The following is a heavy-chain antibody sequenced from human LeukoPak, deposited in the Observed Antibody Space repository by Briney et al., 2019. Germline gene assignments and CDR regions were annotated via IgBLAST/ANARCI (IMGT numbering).Heavy chain of an antibody. Sequence: GGSPRLSCAASGFTFSSYSMNWVRQAPGKGLEWVSYISSSSSTIYYADSVKGRFTISRDNAKNSLYLQMNSLRAEDTAVYYCARDAAVQQLGYYYYYMDVWGKGTTVTVSS. CDR2: ISSSSSTI. D-gene: IGHD6-13*01. V-gene: IGHV3-48*01. CDR1: GFTFSSYS. J-gene: IGHJ6*03. CDR3: ARDAAVQQLGYYYYYMDV.